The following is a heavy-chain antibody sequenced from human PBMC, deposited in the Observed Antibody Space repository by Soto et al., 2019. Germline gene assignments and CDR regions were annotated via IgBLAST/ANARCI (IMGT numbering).Heavy chain of an antibody. CDR2: ISRSGDVI. CDR3: ARDGAVAGKRYVDGMDV. J-gene: IGHJ6*01. Sequence: EVQLVESGGGLVQPGASLRLSCAVSGFPFSDYSMSWVRQAPGKGLEWVSYISRSGDVIKYADSVKGRFTTSRDNGKNSLFLQMNSLSAEDTAVYYCARDGAVAGKRYVDGMDVW. V-gene: IGHV3-48*01. CDR1: GFPFSDYS. D-gene: IGHD6-19*01.